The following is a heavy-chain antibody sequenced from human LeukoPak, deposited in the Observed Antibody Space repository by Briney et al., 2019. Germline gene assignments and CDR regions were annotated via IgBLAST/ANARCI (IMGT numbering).Heavy chain of an antibody. CDR2: IYTSGST. V-gene: IGHV4-4*09. CDR3: RGYSGYDLDY. CDR1: GGSISSYY. Sequence: SETLSLPCTVSGGSISSYYWSWIRQPPGKGLEWIGYIYTSGSTNYNPSLKSRVTISVDTSKNQFSLKLSSVTAADTAVYYCRGYSGYDLDYWGQGTLVTVSS. J-gene: IGHJ4*02. D-gene: IGHD5-12*01.